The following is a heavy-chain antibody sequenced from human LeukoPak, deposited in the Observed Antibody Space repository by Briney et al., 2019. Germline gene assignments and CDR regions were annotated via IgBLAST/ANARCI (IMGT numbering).Heavy chain of an antibody. CDR2: ISSRSSYI. J-gene: IGHJ4*02. CDR1: GFTFSSYS. V-gene: IGHV3-21*01. D-gene: IGHD3-3*01. CDR3: ARETWSGYYKGFDY. Sequence: GGSLRLSCAASGFTFSSYSMNWVRQAPGKGLEWVSSISSRSSYIYYADSVKGRFTISRDHAKNSLYLQMNSLRAEDTAVYYWARETWSGYYKGFDYWGQGTLVTGSS.